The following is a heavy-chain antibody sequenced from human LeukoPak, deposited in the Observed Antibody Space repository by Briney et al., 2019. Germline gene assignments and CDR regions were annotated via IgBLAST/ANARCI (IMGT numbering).Heavy chain of an antibody. V-gene: IGHV3-23*01. Sequence: PGGSLRLSCEVSGFTFSSYAMSWVRQAPGKGLEWVSAISGSGGSTYYADSVKGRFTISRDNSKNTLYLQMNSLRAEDTAVYYCAMSGPVSRTFDYWGQGTLVTVSS. D-gene: IGHD6-13*01. J-gene: IGHJ4*02. CDR3: AMSGPVSRTFDY. CDR1: GFTFSSYA. CDR2: ISGSGGST.